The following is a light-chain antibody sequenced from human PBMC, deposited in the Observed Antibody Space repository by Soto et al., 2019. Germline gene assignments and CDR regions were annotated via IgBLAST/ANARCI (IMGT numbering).Light chain of an antibody. CDR1: SSNIGACYN. V-gene: IGLV1-40*01. Sequence: QSVLTQPPSVSGAPGQRVTISCTGSSSNIGACYNVHWYQQLPGTAPKLLIYGNSNRPSGVPNRFSGSKSGNSASLAITGLQAEDEADYYCSSYTSSMTVGVFGGGTKLTVL. CDR3: SSYTSSMTVGV. J-gene: IGLJ3*02. CDR2: GNS.